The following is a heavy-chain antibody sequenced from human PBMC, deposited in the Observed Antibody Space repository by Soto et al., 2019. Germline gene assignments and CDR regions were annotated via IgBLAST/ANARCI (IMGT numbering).Heavy chain of an antibody. J-gene: IGHJ6*02. CDR1: GDSVSSNSAA. Sequence: TLSLTCALSGDSVSSNSAAWNWIRQSPSRGLEWVGRTYYRSKWYNDYAVSVKSRITIHPDTSKNHPSLQPNSVTPEHPAVYYPARRGPYLLTGYSGYFYYRMDVWRRATTFTVSS. D-gene: IGHD3-9*01. CDR3: ARRGPYLLTGYSGYFYYRMDV. V-gene: IGHV6-1*01. CDR2: TYYRSKWYN.